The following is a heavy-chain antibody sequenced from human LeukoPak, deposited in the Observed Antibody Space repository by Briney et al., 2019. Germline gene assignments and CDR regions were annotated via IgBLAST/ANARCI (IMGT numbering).Heavy chain of an antibody. CDR1: GFSVSSNY. J-gene: IGHJ6*02. D-gene: IGHD1-1*01. V-gene: IGHV3-21*04. CDR3: ARGQPGFYYYGMDV. Sequence: GGSLRLSCAASGFSVSSNYMNWVRQAPGKGLEWVSSISSSSSYIYYADSVKGRFTISRDNSKNTLYLQMNSLRAEDTAVYHCARGQPGFYYYGMDVWGQGTTVTVPS. CDR2: ISSSSSYI.